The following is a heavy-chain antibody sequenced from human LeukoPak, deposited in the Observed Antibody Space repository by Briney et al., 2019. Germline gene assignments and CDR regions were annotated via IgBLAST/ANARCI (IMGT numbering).Heavy chain of an antibody. CDR1: GFTFSSYA. V-gene: IGHV3-30-3*01. Sequence: TGGSLRLPCAASGFTFSSYAMHWVRQAPGKGLEWVAVISYDGSNKYYADSVKGRFTISRDNSKNTLYLQMNSLRAEDTAVYYCARSGSSGYYPHYFDYWGQGTLVTVSS. CDR3: ARSGSSGYYPHYFDY. CDR2: ISYDGSNK. J-gene: IGHJ4*02. D-gene: IGHD3-22*01.